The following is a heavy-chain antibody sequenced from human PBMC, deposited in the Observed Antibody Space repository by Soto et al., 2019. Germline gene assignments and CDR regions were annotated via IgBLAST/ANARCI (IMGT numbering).Heavy chain of an antibody. CDR2: MSHDGGNK. CDR3: AGDGRERQWLDFFDY. CDR1: GFTFNTYA. Sequence: QVQLVESGGGVVQPGRSLRLSCAASGFTFNTYAIHLVRQAPGKGLEWVAVMSHDGGNKNYAESVKVRFTISRDNSKNTLYLQMNSLRAEETAVSYCAGDGRERQWLDFFDYWGQGTLVTVSS. V-gene: IGHV3-30*04. J-gene: IGHJ4*02. D-gene: IGHD6-19*01.